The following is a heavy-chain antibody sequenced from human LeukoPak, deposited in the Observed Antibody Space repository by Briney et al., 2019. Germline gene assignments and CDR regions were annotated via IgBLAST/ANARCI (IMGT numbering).Heavy chain of an antibody. CDR3: ARGEAFDY. J-gene: IGHJ4*02. Sequence: GGSLRLSCAASGFTFTTYTMTWVRQAPGKGLEWVSSISGSGAYIYYADSVKGRFTISRDNAKNSLYLQMNSLRAEDTAVYYCARGEAFDYWGQGTLVTVSS. CDR1: GFTFTTYT. V-gene: IGHV3-21*01. CDR2: ISGSGAYI.